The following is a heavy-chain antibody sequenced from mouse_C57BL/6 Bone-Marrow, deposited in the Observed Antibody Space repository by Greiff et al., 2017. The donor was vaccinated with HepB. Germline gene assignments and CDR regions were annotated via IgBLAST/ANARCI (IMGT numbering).Heavy chain of an antibody. Sequence: EVQLVASGGGLVQPGGSLKLSCAASGFTFSDYYMYWVRQTPEKRLEWVAYISNGGGSTYYPDTVKGRFTISRDNAKNTLYLQMSRLKAEDTAMYYCARSGYYYGSSFPYYYAMDYWGQGTSVTVSS. CDR2: ISNGGGST. D-gene: IGHD1-1*01. J-gene: IGHJ4*01. CDR3: ARSGYYYGSSFPYYYAMDY. CDR1: GFTFSDYY. V-gene: IGHV5-12*01.